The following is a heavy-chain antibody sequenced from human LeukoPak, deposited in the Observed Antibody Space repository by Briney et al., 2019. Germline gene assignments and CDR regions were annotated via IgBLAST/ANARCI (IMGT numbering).Heavy chain of an antibody. Sequence: SGGSLRLSCAASGFTVSSNYMSWVRQAPGKGLEWVSVIYSGGSTYYADSVKGRFTISRDNSKNTLYLQMNSLRAEDTAVYYCARNGMIDYYYYYGMDVWGQGTTVTVSS. CDR1: GFTVSSNY. V-gene: IGHV3-53*01. CDR2: IYSGGST. CDR3: ARNGMIDYYYYYGMDV. D-gene: IGHD3-22*01. J-gene: IGHJ6*02.